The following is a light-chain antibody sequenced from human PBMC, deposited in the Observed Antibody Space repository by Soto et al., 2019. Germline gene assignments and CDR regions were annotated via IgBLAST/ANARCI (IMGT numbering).Light chain of an antibody. V-gene: IGKV3-20*01. Sequence: EIVLTQSPGTLSLSPGERATLSCRASQSVSSYLAWYQQKPGQAPSLLIYGVSTRATAISDRFSGSGSGTDVSLTISRLDPEDFAVYFCQQYGGSPWTFGQGTKVEI. J-gene: IGKJ1*01. CDR1: QSVSSY. CDR2: GVS. CDR3: QQYGGSPWT.